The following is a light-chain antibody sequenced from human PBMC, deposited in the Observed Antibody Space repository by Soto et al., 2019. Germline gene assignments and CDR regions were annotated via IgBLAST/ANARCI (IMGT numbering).Light chain of an antibody. J-gene: IGKJ2*01. CDR1: QSLSSSY. CDR3: QQQGT. CDR2: AAS. Sequence: EIVLTQFPGTLSLSPGERATLSCRPSQSLSSSYVVWYQQKPGQAPRLLIYAASRRATGIPDRFNGSGSATEYTLTISRLEPEDSAVYYCQQQGTFGQGTKLEIK. V-gene: IGKV3-20*01.